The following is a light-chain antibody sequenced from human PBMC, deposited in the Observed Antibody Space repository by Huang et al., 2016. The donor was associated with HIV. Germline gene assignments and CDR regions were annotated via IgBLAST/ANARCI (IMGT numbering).Light chain of an antibody. CDR3: QEYDNGPRYT. V-gene: IGKV1-33*01. Sequence: DVQLTQSPSSLAASIGDRVTITCQASQDLNDYLNWYQQKPGKAPKLLIHDAINLGLGVPSRFSGSGSGKEFTLTISSLQPEDFGTYYCQEYDNGPRYTFGPGTKLEIK. CDR1: QDLNDY. J-gene: IGKJ2*01. CDR2: DAI.